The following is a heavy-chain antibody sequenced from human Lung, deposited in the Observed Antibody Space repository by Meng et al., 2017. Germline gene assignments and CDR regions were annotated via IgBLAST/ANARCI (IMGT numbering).Heavy chain of an antibody. V-gene: IGHV1-69*13. CDR3: ARGRRNEPLFDY. CDR1: GGSFSTHT. CDR2: LIAVFDKT. D-gene: IGHD1-14*01. Sequence: QVQLVQSGAEVKKPGSSVKVACTTSGGSFSTHTFSWLRQAPGQGLEWMGGLIAVFDKTKAAPRFQDRVTFTADESTSTAYMELSSLTFDDTAVYFCARGRRNEPLFDYWGQGTLVTVSS. J-gene: IGHJ4*02.